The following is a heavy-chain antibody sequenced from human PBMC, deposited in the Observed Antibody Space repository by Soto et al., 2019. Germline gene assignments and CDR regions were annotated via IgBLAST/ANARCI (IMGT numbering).Heavy chain of an antibody. V-gene: IGHV3-30-3*01. CDR1: GFTFSSYA. CDR3: ARAGRIAARPGDY. CDR2: ISYDGSNK. J-gene: IGHJ4*02. Sequence: GGSLRLSCAASGFTFSSYAMHWVRQAPGKGLEWVAVISYDGSNKYYADSVKGRFTISRDNSKNTLYLQMNSLRAEDTAVYYCARAGRIAARPGDYWGQGTLVTVSS. D-gene: IGHD6-6*01.